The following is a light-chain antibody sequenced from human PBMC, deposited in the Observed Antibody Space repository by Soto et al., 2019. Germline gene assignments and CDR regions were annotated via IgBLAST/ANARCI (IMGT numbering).Light chain of an antibody. V-gene: IGKV3-11*01. CDR2: DSC. J-gene: IGKJ4*01. Sequence: EIVLTQSPATLSLSPGERATLSCRASQSVSRYLAWYQQKPGQAPRLLIYDSCNRATGIPARFSGSGSGTDFTLTISCLVPEDFAVYYCQQRSDWPSTFGGGTKVQIK. CDR3: QQRSDWPST. CDR1: QSVSRY.